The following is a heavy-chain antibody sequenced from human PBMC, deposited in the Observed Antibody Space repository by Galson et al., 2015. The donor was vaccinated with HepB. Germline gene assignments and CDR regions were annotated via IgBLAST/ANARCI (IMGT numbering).Heavy chain of an antibody. J-gene: IGHJ4*02. CDR1: GFSFSNYD. CDR2: IVGGGGST. D-gene: IGHD3-22*01. Sequence: SLRLSCAASGFSFSNYDISWVRQGPGKGLEWVSNIVGGGGSTDYADSVKGRFTVSRDNSRNTVYLQMNSLRADDTALYFCARAAGDGSGYYWAYWGLGTLVTVSS. V-gene: IGHV3-23*01. CDR3: ARAAGDGSGYYWAY.